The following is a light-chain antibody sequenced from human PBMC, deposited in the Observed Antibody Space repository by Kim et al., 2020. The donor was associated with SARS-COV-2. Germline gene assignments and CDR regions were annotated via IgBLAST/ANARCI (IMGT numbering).Light chain of an antibody. CDR2: RNN. CDR3: SAWDSSLSAWV. Sequence: LTQPPSVSKGLRQTATLTCTGNSNNVGNQGAAWLQQHQGHPPKLLSYRNNNRPSGISERLSASRSGNTASLTITGLQHEEEADYYCSAWDSSLSAWVFGGGTQLTVL. V-gene: IGLV10-54*01. J-gene: IGLJ3*02. CDR1: SNNVGNQG.